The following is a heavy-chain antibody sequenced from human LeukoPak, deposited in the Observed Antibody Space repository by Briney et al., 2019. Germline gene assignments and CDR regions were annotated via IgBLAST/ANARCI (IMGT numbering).Heavy chain of an antibody. V-gene: IGHV1-18*01. D-gene: IGHD3-3*01. CDR3: ARDLSELRFLEWLSHDNWFDP. CDR1: GYTFTSYG. CDR2: ISAYNGNT. J-gene: IGHJ5*02. Sequence: ASVKVSCKASGYTFTSYGISWVRQAPGQGLEWMGWISAYNGNTNYAQKLQGRVTMTTDTSTSTAYMELRSLRSDDTAVYYCARDLSELRFLEWLSHDNWFDPWGQGTLVTVSP.